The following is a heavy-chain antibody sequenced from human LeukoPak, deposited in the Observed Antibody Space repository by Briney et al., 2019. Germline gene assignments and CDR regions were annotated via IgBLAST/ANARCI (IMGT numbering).Heavy chain of an antibody. CDR2: IYTSGST. V-gene: IGHV4-61*02. Sequence: SQTLSLTCTVPGGSISSGSYYWSWIRQPAGKGLEWIGRIYTSGSTNYNPSLKSRVTISVDTSKNQFSLKLSSVTAADTAVYYCARASLIKVVPAAPGYYFDYWGQGTLVTVSS. J-gene: IGHJ4*02. CDR3: ARASLIKVVPAAPGYYFDY. CDR1: GGSISSGSYY. D-gene: IGHD2-2*01.